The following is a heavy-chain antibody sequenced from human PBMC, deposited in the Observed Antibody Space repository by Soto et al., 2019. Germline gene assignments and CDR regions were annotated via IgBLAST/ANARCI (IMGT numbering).Heavy chain of an antibody. Sequence: ASVKVSCKASGYTFTSYDINWVRQATGQGLEWMGWMNPNSGNTGYAQKFQGRVTMTRNTSISTAYMELSSLRSEDTAVYYCARSLSTPTIAVAGTPGEAAFDIWGQGTMVTVSS. J-gene: IGHJ3*02. D-gene: IGHD6-19*01. CDR1: GYTFTSYD. V-gene: IGHV1-8*01. CDR2: MNPNSGNT. CDR3: ARSLSTPTIAVAGTPGEAAFDI.